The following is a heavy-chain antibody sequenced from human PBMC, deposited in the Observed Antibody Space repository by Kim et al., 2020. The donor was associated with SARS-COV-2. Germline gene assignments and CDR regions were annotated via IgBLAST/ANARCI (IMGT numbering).Heavy chain of an antibody. CDR2: IYWDDDK. CDR1: GFSLSTSGVG. Sequence: SGPTLVNPTQTLTLTCTFSGFSLSTSGVGVGWIRQPPGKALEWLALIYWDDDKRYSPSLKSRLTITKDTSKNQVVLTMTNMDPVDTATYYCAHSHPGAAISGYYLPTPSYFDYWGQGTLVTVSS. CDR3: AHSHPGAAISGYYLPTPSYFDY. D-gene: IGHD3-22*01. J-gene: IGHJ4*02. V-gene: IGHV2-5*02.